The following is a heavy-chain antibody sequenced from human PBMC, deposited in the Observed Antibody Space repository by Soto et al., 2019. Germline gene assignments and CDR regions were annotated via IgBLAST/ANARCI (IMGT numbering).Heavy chain of an antibody. Sequence: PSETLSLTCTVSGGSISSYYWSWIRQPPGKGLEWIGYIYYSGSTNYNPSLKSRVTISVDTSKNQFSLKLSSVTAADTAVYYCARAGGTSGDRYYYYYYGMDVWGQGTTVTVSS. CDR3: ARAGGTSGDRYYYYYYGMDV. CDR2: IYYSGST. CDR1: GGSISSYY. V-gene: IGHV4-59*01. J-gene: IGHJ6*02. D-gene: IGHD1-1*01.